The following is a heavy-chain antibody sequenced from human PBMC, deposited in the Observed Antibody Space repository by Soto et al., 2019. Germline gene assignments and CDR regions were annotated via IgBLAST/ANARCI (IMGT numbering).Heavy chain of an antibody. CDR1: GFTFSSYA. Sequence: GGSLRLSCAAYGFTFSSYAMSWVRQAPGKGLEWVSAISGSGGSTYYADSVKGRFTISRDNSKNTLYLQMNSLRAEDTAVYYCAKDKGEYYYDSSGFDYWGQGTLVTVSS. D-gene: IGHD3-22*01. CDR3: AKDKGEYYYDSSGFDY. CDR2: ISGSGGST. J-gene: IGHJ4*02. V-gene: IGHV3-23*01.